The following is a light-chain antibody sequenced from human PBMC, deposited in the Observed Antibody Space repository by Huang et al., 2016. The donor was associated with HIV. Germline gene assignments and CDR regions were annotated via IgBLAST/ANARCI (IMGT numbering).Light chain of an antibody. J-gene: IGKJ4*01. CDR3: QQADSFPLT. V-gene: IGKV1-12*01. Sequence: DIQLTQSPSSVSASVGDRVTITCRAIQDISNWLAWCQQKPGKTPKLLIYAASSLQSGFPSRFRGSGSGTDFTLAISSLQPEDFGTYYCQQADSFPLTFGGGTEVKIK. CDR2: AAS. CDR1: QDISNW.